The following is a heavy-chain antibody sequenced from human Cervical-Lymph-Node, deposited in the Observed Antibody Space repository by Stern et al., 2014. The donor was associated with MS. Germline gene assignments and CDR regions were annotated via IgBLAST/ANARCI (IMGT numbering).Heavy chain of an antibody. V-gene: IGHV1-3*01. CDR1: GYSFTTFA. CDR2: INAANGHT. CDR3: ARGGRGVVVPAASNWFDP. Sequence: VQLVESGAEVKKPGASVKVFCKASGYSFTTFALHWVRQAPGQGLEWMGWINAANGHTKYSQKFQARVTITTDTSASTAYMEVTSLTSEDTAVYYCARGGRGVVVPAASNWFDPWGQGTLVTVSS. J-gene: IGHJ5*02. D-gene: IGHD2-2*01.